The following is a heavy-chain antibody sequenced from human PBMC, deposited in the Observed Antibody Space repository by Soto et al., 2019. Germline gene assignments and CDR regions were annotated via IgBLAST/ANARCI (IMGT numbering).Heavy chain of an antibody. CDR2: INHSGST. CDR3: ASRDPGTSVDY. Sequence: TCAVYGGSFSGYYWSWIRQPPGKGLEWIGEINHSGSTNYNPSLKSRVTISVDTSKNQFSLKLSSVTAADTAVYYCASRDPGTSVDYWGQGTLVTVSS. V-gene: IGHV4-34*01. J-gene: IGHJ4*02. CDR1: GGSFSGYY. D-gene: IGHD1-7*01.